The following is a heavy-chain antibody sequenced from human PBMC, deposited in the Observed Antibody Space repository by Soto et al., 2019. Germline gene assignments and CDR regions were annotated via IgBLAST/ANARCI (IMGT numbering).Heavy chain of an antibody. J-gene: IGHJ5*02. CDR3: ARAYGDYFNWFDP. CDR1: GGSISSYY. V-gene: IGHV4-59*01. D-gene: IGHD4-17*01. CDR2: IYYSGST. Sequence: SETLSLTCTVSGGSISSYYWSWIRQPPGKGLEWIGYIYYSGSTNYNPSLKSRVTISVDTSKNQFSLKLSSVTAADTAVYYCARAYGDYFNWFDPWGQGTPVTVSS.